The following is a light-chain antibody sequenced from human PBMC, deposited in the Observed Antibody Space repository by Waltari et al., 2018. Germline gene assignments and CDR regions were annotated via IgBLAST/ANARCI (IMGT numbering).Light chain of an antibody. V-gene: IGKV1-39*01. Sequence: DIQMTQSPSSLSTSVGDRVTITCRASRGIDSYLNWYQQRPGRAPKLLIYDASTLQREVPTRFSGGGIGTDFTLTINNLQTEDFATYFCQQSYSPPFTFGQGTRLEI. J-gene: IGKJ5*01. CDR3: QQSYSPPFT. CDR1: RGIDSY. CDR2: DAS.